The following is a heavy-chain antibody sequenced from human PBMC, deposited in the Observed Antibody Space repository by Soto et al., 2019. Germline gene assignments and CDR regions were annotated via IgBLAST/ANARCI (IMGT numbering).Heavy chain of an antibody. CDR3: AKARGGYVFDN. CDR2: ISTSGDNT. V-gene: IGHV3-23*01. CDR1: GFTFASYG. D-gene: IGHD1-26*01. Sequence: GGSLRLSCGASGFTFASYGMTWVRQAPGKGLVWVSTISTSGDNTYYADSVKGRFTISRDKSNNTLFLQMHSLRADDTAVYYCAKARGGYVFDNWGQGTLVTVSS. J-gene: IGHJ4*02.